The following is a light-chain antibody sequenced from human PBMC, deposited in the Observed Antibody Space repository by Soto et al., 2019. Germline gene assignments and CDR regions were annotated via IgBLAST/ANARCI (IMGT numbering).Light chain of an antibody. Sequence: EIVLTQSPATLSLSPGERATLSCRASQSVSSYLAWYQQKPGQAPRLLIYDASNRATGIPARFSGSGSGTDFTLIISSLEPEDFAFYYCQQRSNWPPITFGGGTKVEIK. V-gene: IGKV3-11*01. CDR1: QSVSSY. CDR3: QQRSNWPPIT. J-gene: IGKJ4*01. CDR2: DAS.